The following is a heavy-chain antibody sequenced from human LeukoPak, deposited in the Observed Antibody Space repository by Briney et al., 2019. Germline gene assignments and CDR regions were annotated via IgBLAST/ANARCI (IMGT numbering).Heavy chain of an antibody. V-gene: IGHV1-69*04. CDR2: IIPILGRA. CDR1: GGTFSSYA. J-gene: IGHJ6*02. CDR3: ARVDGGDGYNYAYYYGMDV. D-gene: IGHD5-24*01. Sequence: SVKVSCKASGGTFSSYAISWVRQAPGQGLEWMGRIIPILGRANYAQKFQGRVTITADKSTSTAYMELSSLRSEDTAVYYCARVDGGDGYNYAYYYGMDVWGQGTTVTVSS.